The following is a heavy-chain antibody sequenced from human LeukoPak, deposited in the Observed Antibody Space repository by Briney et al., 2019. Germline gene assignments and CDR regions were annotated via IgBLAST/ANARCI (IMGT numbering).Heavy chain of an antibody. CDR3: ARGSGWFGFDP. V-gene: IGHV4-34*01. J-gene: IGHJ5*02. Sequence: PSETLSLTCAVYGGSFSGYYWSWIRQPPGKGLEWIGEINHSGSTNYNPSLKSRVTISVDTSKNQFSLKLSSVTAADTAVYYCARGSGWFGFDPWGQGTLVTVSS. CDR1: GGSFSGYY. D-gene: IGHD6-19*01. CDR2: INHSGST.